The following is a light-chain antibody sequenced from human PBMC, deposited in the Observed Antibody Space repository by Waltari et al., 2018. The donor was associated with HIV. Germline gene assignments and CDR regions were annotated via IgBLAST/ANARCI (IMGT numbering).Light chain of an antibody. CDR1: TLGDTF. CDR2: QDN. V-gene: IGLV3-1*01. J-gene: IGLJ2*01. CDR3: QAWVSRTAWVI. Sequence: SYDLAQPPSVSVSPGQTASITCSGDTLGDTFASWYQQRPGQSPLLIIYQDNRRPSGIPDRFSGSHSGNAATLTISETQAMDEADYFCQAWVSRTAWVIFGGGTKPTVV.